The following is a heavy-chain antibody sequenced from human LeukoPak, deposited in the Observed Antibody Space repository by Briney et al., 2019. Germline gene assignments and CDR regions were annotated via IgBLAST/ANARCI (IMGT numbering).Heavy chain of an antibody. CDR1: GFTFSSYA. J-gene: IGHJ4*02. CDR3: AKHRIGGTCFDY. Sequence: GGSLRLSCAASGFTFSSYAMSWVRPAPGKGLEWVSVFGGSDGSTYYADSVKGRFTVSRDISKNTLYLQMNSLRAEDTAVYYCAKHRIGGTCFDYWGQGTQVTVSS. V-gene: IGHV3-23*01. D-gene: IGHD2-15*01. CDR2: FGGSDGST.